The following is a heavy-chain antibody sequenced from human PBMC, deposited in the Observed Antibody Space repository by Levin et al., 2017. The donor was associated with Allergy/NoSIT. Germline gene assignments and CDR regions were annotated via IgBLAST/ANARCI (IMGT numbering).Heavy chain of an antibody. D-gene: IGHD1-26*01. CDR3: TRVGREGATVADF. CDR1: GFTFSDHY. V-gene: IGHV3-72*01. J-gene: IGHJ4*02. CDR2: TRNKANDYST. Sequence: GGSLRLSCATSGFTFSDHYMDWVRQAPGKGLEWVGRTRNKANDYSTDYAASVRGRFTISRDHSENSVYLQMNSLKTEDTATYYCTRVGREGATVADFWGQGTLVTVSS.